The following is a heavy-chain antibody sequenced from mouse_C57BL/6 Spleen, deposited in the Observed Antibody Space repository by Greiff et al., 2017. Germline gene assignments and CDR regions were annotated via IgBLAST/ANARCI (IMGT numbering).Heavy chain of an antibody. D-gene: IGHD1-1*01. CDR1: GYTFTGYW. Sequence: VQLVESGAELMKPGASVKLSCTATGYTFTGYWIEWVKQRPGHGLEWIGEILPGSSSTNYNEKFKGRATFTADTSSNTAYMQLSSLTTEDSAIYYCARDYYGSSPYAMDYWGQGTSVTVSS. V-gene: IGHV1-9*01. CDR3: ARDYYGSSPYAMDY. CDR2: ILPGSSST. J-gene: IGHJ4*01.